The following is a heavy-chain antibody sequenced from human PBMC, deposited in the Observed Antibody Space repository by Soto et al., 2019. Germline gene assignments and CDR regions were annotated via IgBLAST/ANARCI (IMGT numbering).Heavy chain of an antibody. D-gene: IGHD5-12*01. J-gene: IGHJ4*02. CDR2: IKSKTSGGTT. CDR3: ARDSAWLFDS. V-gene: IGHV3-15*01. Sequence: GGSLRLSCAASGFVFSDAWMTWVRQAPGKGLEWVGHIKSKTSGGTTDYAAPVKGRFIISRDDSKNTLSLQMNSLRAEDTAVYYCARDSAWLFDSWGQGTLVTVSS. CDR1: GFVFSDAW.